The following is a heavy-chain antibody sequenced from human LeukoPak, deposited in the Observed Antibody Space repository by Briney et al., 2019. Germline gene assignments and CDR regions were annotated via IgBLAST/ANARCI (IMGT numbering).Heavy chain of an antibody. V-gene: IGHV4-34*01. J-gene: IGHJ4*01. CDR3: ASSTILLNTVTTR. CDR2: INHSGST. Sequence: PSETLSLTCAVYGGPFSNYYWSWIRQPPGKGLEWIGEINHSGSTIYNPSLKSRVTISVDTSKTQFSLKLSSVTAADTAVYYCASSTILLNTVTTRWGHGTLVTVSS. CDR1: GGPFSNYY. D-gene: IGHD4-17*01.